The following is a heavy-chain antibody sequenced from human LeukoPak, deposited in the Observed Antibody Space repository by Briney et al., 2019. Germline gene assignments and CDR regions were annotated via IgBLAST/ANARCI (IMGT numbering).Heavy chain of an antibody. Sequence: SETLSLTRTGSGGSISSYYWSWIRQPPGKGLEWIGYIYYSGSTNYNPSLKSRVTISVDTSKNQFSLKLSSVTAADTAVYYCASGDGYNFDYWGQGTLVTVPS. CDR3: ASGDGYNFDY. CDR1: GGSISSYY. D-gene: IGHD5-24*01. CDR2: IYYSGST. J-gene: IGHJ4*02. V-gene: IGHV4-59*01.